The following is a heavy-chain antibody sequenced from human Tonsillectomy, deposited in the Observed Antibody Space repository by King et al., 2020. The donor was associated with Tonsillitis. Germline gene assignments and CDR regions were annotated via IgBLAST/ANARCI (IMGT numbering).Heavy chain of an antibody. V-gene: IGHV3-30-3*01. J-gene: IGHJ1*01. CDR1: GFTFSSYA. Sequence: VQLVESGGGVVQPGRSLSLSCEASGFTFSSYAMHWVRQAPGKGLEWVAVISYDGSNKYYAYSVKGRFTISRDNSKNTLYLQMNSLRAEDTAVYYCARDWSYYDIRSFHHWGQGTLVTVSS. D-gene: IGHD1-26*01. CDR3: ARDWSYYDIRSFHH. CDR2: ISYDGSNK.